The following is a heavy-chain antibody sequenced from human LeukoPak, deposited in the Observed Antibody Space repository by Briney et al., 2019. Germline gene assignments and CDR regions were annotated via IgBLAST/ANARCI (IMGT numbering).Heavy chain of an antibody. D-gene: IGHD2-21*01. CDR3: ASDDSYAFDI. CDR2: VNSDESST. V-gene: IGHV3-74*01. CDR1: GFTFSSRW. J-gene: IGHJ3*02. Sequence: GGSLRLSCAASGFTFSSRWMHWVRQAPGKGLVWVSHVNSDESSTNYAESVKGRFTISRDNTKNTLYLQMNRLRAEDTAVYYCASDDSYAFDIWGQGTMVTVSS.